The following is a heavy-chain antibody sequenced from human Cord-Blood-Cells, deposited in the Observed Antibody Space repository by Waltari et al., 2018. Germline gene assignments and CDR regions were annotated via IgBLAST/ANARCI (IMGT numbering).Heavy chain of an antibody. D-gene: IGHD3-22*01. V-gene: IGHV5-51*01. J-gene: IGHJ4*02. CDR1: GYSFTSYW. Sequence: EVQLVQSGAEVKKPGESLKISCKGSGYSFTSYWIGWVRQMPGKGLEWMGIICPGDSDTRYSPSFQGQVTISADKSISTAYLQWSSLKASDTAMYYCARLEYYYDSSGYYYYFDYWGQGTLVTVSS. CDR2: ICPGDSDT. CDR3: ARLEYYYDSSGYYYYFDY.